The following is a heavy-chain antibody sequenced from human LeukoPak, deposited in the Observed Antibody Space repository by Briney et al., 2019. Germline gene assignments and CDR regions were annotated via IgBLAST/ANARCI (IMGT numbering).Heavy chain of an antibody. CDR3: ARGEDLNWFDP. V-gene: IGHV4-30-4*01. J-gene: IGHJ5*02. Sequence: SETLSLTCTVSGGSISSGDYYWSWIRQPPGKGLEWIGYIYYSGSTYYNPSLKSRVTISVDTSMNQFSLKLSSVTAADTAVYYCARGEDLNWFDPWGQGTLVTVSS. CDR2: IYYSGST. D-gene: IGHD1-26*01. CDR1: GGSISSGDYY.